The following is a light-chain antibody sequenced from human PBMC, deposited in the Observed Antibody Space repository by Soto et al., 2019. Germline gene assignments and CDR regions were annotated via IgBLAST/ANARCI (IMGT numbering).Light chain of an antibody. V-gene: IGKV1-5*03. Sequence: DIQMTQSPSTLSASVGDRVTITCRASQSISSWLAWYQQKPGKAPKLLIYKASSLESGVPSRFSGSRSGTEFTLTISSLQPHDFATYYCQQSFTFGPGTKVDIK. CDR2: KAS. CDR1: QSISSW. J-gene: IGKJ3*01. CDR3: QQSFT.